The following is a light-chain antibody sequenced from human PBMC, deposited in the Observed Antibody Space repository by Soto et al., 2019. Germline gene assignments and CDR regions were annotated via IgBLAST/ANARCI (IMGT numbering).Light chain of an antibody. Sequence: DIQMTQSPSTLSASVGDRVTITCRASQSISTWLAWYQQKPGKVPKLLIYDASSLESGVPSRFSGSGSETEFTLTITSLQPDDFATYYCQQYNSYSRAFGQGTKVEIK. CDR3: QQYNSYSRA. CDR1: QSISTW. CDR2: DAS. V-gene: IGKV1-5*01. J-gene: IGKJ1*01.